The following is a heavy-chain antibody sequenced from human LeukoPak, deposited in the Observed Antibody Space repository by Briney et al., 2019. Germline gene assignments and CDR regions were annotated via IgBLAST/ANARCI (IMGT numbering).Heavy chain of an antibody. CDR3: ASTIAVAGTALDY. CDR1: GFTFSDYY. Sequence: GGSLRLSCAASGFTFSDYYVSWIRQAPGKGPEWVSYISSSGSTIYYADSVKGRFTISRDNAKNSLYLQMNSLRAEDTAVYYCASTIAVAGTALDYWGQGTLVTVSS. J-gene: IGHJ4*02. CDR2: ISSSGSTI. V-gene: IGHV3-11*01. D-gene: IGHD6-19*01.